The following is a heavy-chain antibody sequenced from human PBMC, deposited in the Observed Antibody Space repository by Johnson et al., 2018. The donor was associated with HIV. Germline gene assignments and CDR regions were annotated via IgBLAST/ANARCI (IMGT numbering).Heavy chain of an antibody. D-gene: IGHD6-13*01. CDR1: GFTFSSYA. CDR3: ARDQAYSSSWEGVFDI. V-gene: IGHV3-30*04. CDR2: ISYDATHK. Sequence: QVQLVESGGGVVQPGRSLRLSCAASGFTFSSYAMHWVRQAPGKGLEWVAVISYDATHKYYADSLKGRFTVSRDNSKNTLYLQMNSLTADDTAVYYCARDQAYSSSWEGVFDIWGQGTRVIVSS. J-gene: IGHJ3*02.